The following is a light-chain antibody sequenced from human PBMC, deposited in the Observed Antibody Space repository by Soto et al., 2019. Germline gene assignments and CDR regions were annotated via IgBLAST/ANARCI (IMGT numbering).Light chain of an antibody. V-gene: IGKV3-15*01. CDR3: QQYNNWPPLT. CDR2: GAS. Sequence: EIVMTQSPATLSVSPGERATLSCRASQSVSSNLAGYHQKPGQAPRLLIYGASTRATGIPARFSGSGSGTAFTLTISSLQSEDFAVYYCQQYNNWPPLTFGGGTKVEIK. J-gene: IGKJ4*01. CDR1: QSVSSN.